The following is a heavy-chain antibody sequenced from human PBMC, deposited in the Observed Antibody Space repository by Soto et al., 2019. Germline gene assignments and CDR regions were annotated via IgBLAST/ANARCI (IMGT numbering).Heavy chain of an antibody. V-gene: IGHV3-48*02. J-gene: IGHJ4*02. CDR2: ISSYSSTI. CDR3: VRDLQSLQKLIDY. D-gene: IGHD6-19*01. Sequence: PGGSLRLSCAASGFSFSTSSMTWVRQAPGKGLEWVSYISSYSSTIHYADSVKGRFTISRDNAKNLLYLEMNSLRDEDTAVYYCVRDLQSLQKLIDYWGPGTLVTVSS. CDR1: GFSFSTSS.